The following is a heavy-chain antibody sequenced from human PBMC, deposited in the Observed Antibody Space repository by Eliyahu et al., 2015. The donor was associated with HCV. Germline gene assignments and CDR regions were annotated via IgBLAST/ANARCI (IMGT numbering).Heavy chain of an antibody. V-gene: IGHV2-5*02. CDR3: AHSWAAAGTTFDY. CDR1: GFSLSTSGVG. J-gene: IGHJ4*02. CDR2: FLGDDK. D-gene: IGHD6-13*01. Sequence: QITLKESGPTLVKPTQTLTLTCTFSGFSLSTSGVGVGWNPSAPGKGPGVACPLFLGDDKRYSPSLKSRLTITKDTSKNQVVLTMTNMDPVDTATYYCAHSWAAAGTTFDYWGQGTLVTVSS.